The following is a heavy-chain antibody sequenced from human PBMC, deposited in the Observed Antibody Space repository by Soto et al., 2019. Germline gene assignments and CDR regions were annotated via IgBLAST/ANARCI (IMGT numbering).Heavy chain of an antibody. J-gene: IGHJ5*02. CDR1: GGSMTTYY. CDR2: INYSGNT. CDR3: ARSYCRDGVRCNWFDP. Sequence: QVQLQESGPGLVKPSETLSLTCTVSGGSMTTYYWGWIRQPPGKGLEWIGYINYSGNTKYNSSLTSRVTISVDKSKNQFSLKLTSVTAADTAVYYCARSYCRDGVRCNWFDPWGQGTLVTVSS. V-gene: IGHV4-59*01. D-gene: IGHD2-15*01.